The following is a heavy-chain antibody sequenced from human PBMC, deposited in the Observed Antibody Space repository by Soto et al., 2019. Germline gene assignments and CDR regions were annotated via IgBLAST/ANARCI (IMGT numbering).Heavy chain of an antibody. D-gene: IGHD2-21*02. Sequence: QVQLQESGPGLVKPSETLSLTCTVSGDSISGHYWSWVRKPPGKGLEWFGYIYHGGSTNSNPSLKSRVTISVDTSKNQFSLMLSSVTAADTAVYYFARAGPCGCDCYSDYWGQGTPVTVSP. J-gene: IGHJ4*02. CDR1: GDSISGHY. CDR2: IYHGGST. V-gene: IGHV4-59*11. CDR3: ARAGPCGCDCYSDY.